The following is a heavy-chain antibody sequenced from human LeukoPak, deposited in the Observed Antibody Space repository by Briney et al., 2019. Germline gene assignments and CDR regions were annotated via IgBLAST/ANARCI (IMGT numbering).Heavy chain of an antibody. CDR1: GFTFSSYA. Sequence: GGSLRLSCAASGFTFSSYAMSWVRQAPGKGLEWVSGISGSGDNTYYADSVKGRFTNSRDNSKNTLYVQVNSLGTEDTAAYYCAKGSYYDSSGSFDFDYWGQGTLVTVSS. V-gene: IGHV3-23*01. J-gene: IGHJ4*02. CDR3: AKGSYYDSSGSFDFDY. CDR2: ISGSGDNT. D-gene: IGHD3-22*01.